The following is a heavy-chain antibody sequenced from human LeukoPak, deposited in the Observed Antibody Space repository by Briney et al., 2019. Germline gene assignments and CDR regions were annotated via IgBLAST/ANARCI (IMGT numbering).Heavy chain of an antibody. CDR2: ISSSSSYI. Sequence: PGGSLRLSCAASGFTFSSYSMNWVRQAPGKGLEWVSSISSSSSYIYYADSVKGRFTISRDNAKNSLYLQMNSLRAEDTAVYYCARDKKHTAMVSDYWGQGTLVTVSS. V-gene: IGHV3-21*01. D-gene: IGHD5-18*01. J-gene: IGHJ4*02. CDR1: GFTFSSYS. CDR3: ARDKKHTAMVSDY.